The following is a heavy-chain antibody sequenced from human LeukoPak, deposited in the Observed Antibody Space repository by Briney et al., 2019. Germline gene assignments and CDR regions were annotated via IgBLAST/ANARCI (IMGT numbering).Heavy chain of an antibody. Sequence: PSETLSLTCTVSGGSISSSSYYWGWIRQPPGKGLEWIGSIYYSGSTYYNPSLKSRVTISVDTSKNQFSLKLSSVIAADTAVYYCARHDYTQNRGSTVISDYWGQGTLVTVSS. J-gene: IGHJ4*02. D-gene: IGHD4-17*01. V-gene: IGHV4-39*01. CDR2: IYYSGST. CDR1: GGSISSSSYY. CDR3: ARHDYTQNRGSTVISDY.